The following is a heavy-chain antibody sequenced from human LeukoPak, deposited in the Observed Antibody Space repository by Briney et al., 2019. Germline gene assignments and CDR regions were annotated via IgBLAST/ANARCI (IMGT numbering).Heavy chain of an antibody. Sequence: ASVKVSCKASGYTFTSYYMHWVRQAPGQGLEWMGWINPNSGGTNYAQKFQGRVTMTRDTSISTAYMELSRLRSDDTAVYYCARVSTVTAPFDYWGQGTLVTVSS. CDR3: ARVSTVTAPFDY. CDR2: INPNSGGT. J-gene: IGHJ4*02. D-gene: IGHD4-17*01. CDR1: GYTFTSYY. V-gene: IGHV1-2*02.